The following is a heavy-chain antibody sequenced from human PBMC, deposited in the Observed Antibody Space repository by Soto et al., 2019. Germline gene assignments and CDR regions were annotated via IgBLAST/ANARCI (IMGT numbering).Heavy chain of an antibody. D-gene: IGHD5-18*01. J-gene: IGHJ4*02. Sequence: PGGSLRLSCAASECTFSSYDIHWLGQAPGKGPEWVGRIKSKTDGGTVEYAAPVKDRFTISRDDSENTLYLQMNSLKTEDTAVYYCSHGYYQYFESWGQGTLVTVSS. CDR2: IKSKTDGGTV. CDR1: ECTFSSYD. CDR3: SHGYYQYFES. V-gene: IGHV3-15*07.